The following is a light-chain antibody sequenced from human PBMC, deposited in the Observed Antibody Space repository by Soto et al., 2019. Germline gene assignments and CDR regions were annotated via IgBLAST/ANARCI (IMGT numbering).Light chain of an antibody. J-gene: IGLJ1*01. Sequence: QSVLTQPPSVSGARGQRVTISCTGSSSNIGAGYDVHWYQQLPGTAPKLLIYGNSNRPSGVPDRFSGSKSRTSASLAITGLQAEDEADYYCQSSDSSLSALYVFGTGTKVTVL. CDR3: QSSDSSLSALYV. CDR2: GNS. CDR1: SSNIGAGYD. V-gene: IGLV1-40*01.